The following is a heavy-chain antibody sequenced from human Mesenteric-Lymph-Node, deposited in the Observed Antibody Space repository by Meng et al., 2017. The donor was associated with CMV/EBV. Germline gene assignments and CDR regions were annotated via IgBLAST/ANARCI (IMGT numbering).Heavy chain of an antibody. CDR1: GFTFSSYW. J-gene: IGHJ4*02. D-gene: IGHD6-19*01. V-gene: IGHV4-59*01. CDR2: INYIGST. CDR3: ARDGYSSGWQSFDY. Sequence: GSLRLSCAASGFTFSSYWMNWVRQAPGKGLEWIANINYIGSTHYNPSLTNRLTISVDTSENQFSLRVTSVTAADTAVYYCARDGYSSGWQSFDYWGQGTLVTVSS.